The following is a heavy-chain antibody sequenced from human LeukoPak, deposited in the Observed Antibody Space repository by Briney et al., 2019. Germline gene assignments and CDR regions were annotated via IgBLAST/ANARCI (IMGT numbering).Heavy chain of an antibody. D-gene: IGHD5-24*01. Sequence: SETLSLTCAVSGGSITSYYWTWIRQPAGKGLEWIGRIYTSGNTNYNPSLKSRVIMSLDTSKNQLSLKLSSVTAADTAVYYCARGQRMDVWGQGTTVTVSS. CDR1: GGSITSYY. CDR2: IYTSGNT. V-gene: IGHV4-4*07. CDR3: ARGQRMDV. J-gene: IGHJ6*02.